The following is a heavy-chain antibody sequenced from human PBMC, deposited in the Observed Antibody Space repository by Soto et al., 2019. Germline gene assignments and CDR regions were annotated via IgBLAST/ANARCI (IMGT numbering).Heavy chain of an antibody. CDR2: VTPSGRS. V-gene: IGHV4-34*01. CDR1: GGSFSSYF. D-gene: IGHD6-13*01. J-gene: IGHJ3*02. CDR3: TTSGRSWPDSFDI. Sequence: QVQLQQWGARLLKPSETLSLTCAVYGGSFSSYFWNRVRQPPGKGLEWIGEVTPSGRSNYNPSLKSRVTISKDTSKNQFSLEVSSVTAADTAVYYCTTSGRSWPDSFDIWGQGAMVTVSS.